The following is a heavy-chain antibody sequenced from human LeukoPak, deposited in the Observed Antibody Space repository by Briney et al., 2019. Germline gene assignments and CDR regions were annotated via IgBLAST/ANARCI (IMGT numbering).Heavy chain of an antibody. CDR3: ARRRTYSSSPRTPFDI. CDR2: INHSGST. V-gene: IGHV4-4*02. J-gene: IGHJ3*02. CDR1: GAPISSNNW. D-gene: IGHD6-13*01. Sequence: PSETLSLTCAVSGAPISSNNWWWSWVRQPPGKGLEWIGEINHSGSTNYNPSLKSRVTISVDTSKNQFSLKLGSVTAADTAVYYCARRRTYSSSPRTPFDIWGQGTMVTVSS.